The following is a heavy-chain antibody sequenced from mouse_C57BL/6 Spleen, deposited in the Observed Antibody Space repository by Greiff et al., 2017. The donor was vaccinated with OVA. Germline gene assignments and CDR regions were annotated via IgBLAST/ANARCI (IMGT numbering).Heavy chain of an antibody. J-gene: IGHJ2*01. Sequence: EVQLQESGPGLVKPSQSLSLTCSVTGYSITSGYYWNWIRQFPGNKLEWMGYIRYDGSNNYNPSLKNRISITRDTSTNQLFLKLNSETTEDTATYNCVAHSSGYVGFDYWGQGTTLTVSS. CDR2: IRYDGSN. D-gene: IGHD3-2*02. CDR1: GYSITSGYY. CDR3: VAHSSGYVGFDY. V-gene: IGHV3-6*01.